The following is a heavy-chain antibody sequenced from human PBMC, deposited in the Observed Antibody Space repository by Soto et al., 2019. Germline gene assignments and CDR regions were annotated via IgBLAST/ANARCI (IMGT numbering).Heavy chain of an antibody. CDR2: IYWDDDK. V-gene: IGHV2-5*02. J-gene: IGHJ4*02. CDR3: AHIVVAGLGYDFDY. CDR1: GFSLSSTRMA. D-gene: IGHD6-19*01. Sequence: QITLKESGPTLVKPTQTLTLTCTFSGFSLSSTRMAVGWIRQPPGKALEWLALIYWDDDKRYSPFLKSRLTTTNDTSKNQVVLTVTNMEHVDTARYYCAHIVVAGLGYDFDYWRQGTLVTVSS.